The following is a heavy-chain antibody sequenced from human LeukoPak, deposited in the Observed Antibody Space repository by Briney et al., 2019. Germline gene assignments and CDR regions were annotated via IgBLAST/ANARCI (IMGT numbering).Heavy chain of an antibody. Sequence: SETLSLTCTVSGGSISSSSYYWGWIRQPPGKGLEWIGSIYYSGSTYYNPSLKSRVTISVDTSKNQFSLKLSSVTAADTAVYYCARGGTYCSSTSCQYYFDYWGQGTLVTASS. CDR1: GGSISSSSYY. CDR3: ARGGTYCSSTSCQYYFDY. D-gene: IGHD2-2*01. J-gene: IGHJ4*02. V-gene: IGHV4-39*07. CDR2: IYYSGST.